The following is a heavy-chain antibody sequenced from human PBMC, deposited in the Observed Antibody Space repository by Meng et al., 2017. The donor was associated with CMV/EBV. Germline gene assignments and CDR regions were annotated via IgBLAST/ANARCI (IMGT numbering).Heavy chain of an antibody. CDR3: ARAIVLMVYAENWFDP. J-gene: IGHJ5*02. CDR1: GGSISSSSYY. Sequence: QLPLHDPGPGLVKPSETLSLTCTVSGGSISSSSYYWGWIRQPPGKGLEWIGSIYYSGSTYYNPSLKSRVTISVDTSKNQFSLKLSSVTAADTAVYYCARAIVLMVYAENWFDPWGQGTLVTVSS. V-gene: IGHV4-39*07. CDR2: IYYSGST. D-gene: IGHD2-8*01.